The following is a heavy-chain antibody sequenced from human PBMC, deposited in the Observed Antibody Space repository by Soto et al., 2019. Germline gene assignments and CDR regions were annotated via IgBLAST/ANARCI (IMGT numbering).Heavy chain of an antibody. CDR1: GFTFSSYD. V-gene: IGHV3-23*01. J-gene: IGHJ3*01. CDR2: ISGSGGSA. D-gene: IGHD3-3*01. Sequence: PGGSLRLSCAASGFTFSSYDMSWVRQAPGKGLEWVSGISGSGGSAYYADSVKGRFTISRDNSKNTLYVQMNSLRSEDTAIYYCAKEDVPGTIVFLDFWGQGTVVTVS. CDR3: AKEDVPGTIVFLDF.